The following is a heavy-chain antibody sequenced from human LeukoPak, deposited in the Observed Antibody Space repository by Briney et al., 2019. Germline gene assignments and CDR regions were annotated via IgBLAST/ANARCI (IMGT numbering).Heavy chain of an antibody. V-gene: IGHV3-21*01. CDR2: ITSSSTYT. D-gene: IGHD3-10*01. J-gene: IGHJ4*02. CDR3: ARDLMGSVRGVGRFDY. Sequence: GGSLRLSCAASGFSFSSYNMNWVRQTPGKGLEWVSSITSSSTYTFYADSVKGRFTISRDNAKNSLYLQMNSLRAEDTAVYYCARDLMGSVRGVGRFDYWGQGTLVTVSS. CDR1: GFSFSSYN.